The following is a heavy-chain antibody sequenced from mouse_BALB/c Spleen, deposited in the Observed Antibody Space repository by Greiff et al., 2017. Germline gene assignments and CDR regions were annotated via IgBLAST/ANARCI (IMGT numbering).Heavy chain of an antibody. D-gene: IGHD2-4*01. CDR1: GFTFSSYG. CDR2: ISSGRSYT. V-gene: IGHV5-6*01. CDR3: ARHHYDYDGFFAY. J-gene: IGHJ3*01. Sequence: EVMLVESGGDLVKPGGSLKLSCAASGFTFSSYGMSWVRQTPDKRLEWVATISSGRSYTYYPDSVKGRFTISRDNAKNTLYLQMSSLKSEDTAMYYCARHHYDYDGFFAYWGQGTLVTVSA.